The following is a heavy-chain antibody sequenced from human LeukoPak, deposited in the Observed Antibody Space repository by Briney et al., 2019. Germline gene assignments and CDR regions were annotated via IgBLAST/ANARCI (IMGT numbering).Heavy chain of an antibody. CDR2: INHSGST. D-gene: IGHD3-22*01. CDR1: GGSFSGYY. Sequence: SETLSLTCAVYGGSFSGYYWSWIRQPPGKGLEWIGEINHSGSTNYNPSLKSRVTISVDTSKNQFSLKLSSMTAADTDVYYCARAPYYYDSSGYTYWGQGTLVTVSS. J-gene: IGHJ4*02. CDR3: ARAPYYYDSSGYTY. V-gene: IGHV4-34*01.